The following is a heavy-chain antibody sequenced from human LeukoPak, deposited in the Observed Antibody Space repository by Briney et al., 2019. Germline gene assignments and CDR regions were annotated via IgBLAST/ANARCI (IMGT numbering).Heavy chain of an antibody. CDR1: GFTFRSYS. CDR3: ARGQTYYASGSYYTYDY. J-gene: IGHJ4*02. Sequence: GGALRLSCAASGFTFRSYSMNWVRQAPGQGLEGVSYISSSNNTMYYTDSVKGRFTISRDNAKNSLYLQMNSLRAEDTAVYYCARGQTYYASGSYYTYDYWGQGTLVTVSS. V-gene: IGHV3-48*01. CDR2: ISSSNNTM. D-gene: IGHD3-10*01.